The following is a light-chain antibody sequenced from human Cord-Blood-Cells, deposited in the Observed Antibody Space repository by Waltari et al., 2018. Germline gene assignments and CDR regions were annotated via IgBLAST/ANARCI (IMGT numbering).Light chain of an antibody. J-gene: IGLJ3*02. CDR1: SSDVGGYNY. V-gene: IGLV2-14*01. CDR3: SSYTSSSWV. CDR2: EVS. Sequence: QSALTQPASVSGSPGQSITISCTGTSSDVGGYNYVSWYQQHPGKAPKLMIYEVSNRPSGVSNRFSGSQAGNTASLTISGLQAEDEADYYCSSYTSSSWVFGGGTKLTVL.